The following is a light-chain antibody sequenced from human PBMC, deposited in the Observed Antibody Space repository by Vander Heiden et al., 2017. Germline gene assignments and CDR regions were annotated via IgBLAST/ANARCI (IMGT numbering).Light chain of an antibody. CDR1: QSVSSNY. Sequence: EIVLTQSPGTLSLSPGERGPLSCRASQSVSSNYLAWYQQKPGQGPRLLIYGASSRATGIPDRFSGSGSGTDFTLTISRLEPEDFAVYYCQHYGSSPQYTFGQGTKLEIK. V-gene: IGKV3-20*01. CDR2: GAS. CDR3: QHYGSSPQYT. J-gene: IGKJ2*01.